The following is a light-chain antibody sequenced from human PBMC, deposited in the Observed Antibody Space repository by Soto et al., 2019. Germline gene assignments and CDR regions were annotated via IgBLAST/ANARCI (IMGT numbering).Light chain of an antibody. Sequence: QTVVTQEPSFSVSPGGIVILTCGLPSGSVATSYYPSWYQQSPGLAPRTLIYNTTTRSSGVPDRFSGSSLGNKAALTITGAESDDESDYSCARDVGSGTVVLGGGSKLTVL. V-gene: IGLV8-61*01. CDR1: SGSVATSYY. CDR2: NTT. J-gene: IGLJ3*02. CDR3: ARDVGSGTVV.